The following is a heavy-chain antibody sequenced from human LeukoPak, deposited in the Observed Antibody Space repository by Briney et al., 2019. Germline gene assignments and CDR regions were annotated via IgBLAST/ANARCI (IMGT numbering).Heavy chain of an antibody. CDR3: ARQDCSSTSCSSWFDP. D-gene: IGHD2-2*01. CDR1: GGSFSGYY. V-gene: IGHV4-59*08. CDR2: IYYSGST. J-gene: IGHJ5*02. Sequence: SETLSLTCAVYGGSFSGYYWSWIRQPPGKGLEWIGYIYYSGSTNYNPSLKSRVTISVDTSKNQFSLKLSSVTAADTAVYYCARQDCSSTSCSSWFDPWGQGTLVTVSS.